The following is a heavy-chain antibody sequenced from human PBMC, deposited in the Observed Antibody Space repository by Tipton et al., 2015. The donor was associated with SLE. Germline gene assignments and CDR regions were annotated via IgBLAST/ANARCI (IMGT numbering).Heavy chain of an antibody. Sequence: LRLSCTVSGGSISSSSYYWGWIRQPPGKGLEWIGSIYYSGSTNYNPSLKSRVTISVDTSKNQFSLKLSSVTAADTAVYYCARWVELFDYWGQGTLVTVSS. CDR2: IYYSGST. CDR1: GGSISSSSYY. D-gene: IGHD1-7*01. J-gene: IGHJ4*02. CDR3: ARWVELFDY. V-gene: IGHV4-39*07.